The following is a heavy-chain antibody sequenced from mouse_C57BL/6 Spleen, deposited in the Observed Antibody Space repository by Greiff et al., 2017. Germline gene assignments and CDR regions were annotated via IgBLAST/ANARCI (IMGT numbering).Heavy chain of an antibody. CDR3: ARRADGYYLSY. CDR1: GYTFTDYN. V-gene: IGHV1-18*01. D-gene: IGHD2-3*01. CDR2: INPNNGGT. J-gene: IGHJ3*01. Sequence: VQLQQSGPELVKPGASVKIPCKASGYTFTDYNMDWVKQSHGKSLEWIGDINPNNGGTIYNQKFKGKATLTVDKSSSTAYMELRSLTSEDTAVYYCARRADGYYLSYWGQGTLVTVSA.